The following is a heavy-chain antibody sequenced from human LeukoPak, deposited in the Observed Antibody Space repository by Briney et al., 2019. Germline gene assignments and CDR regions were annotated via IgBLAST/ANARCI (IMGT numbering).Heavy chain of an antibody. CDR2: IYYSGST. CDR1: GGSISSSSYY. V-gene: IGHV4-61*05. D-gene: IGHD3-10*01. Sequence: SETLSLTCTVSGGSISSSSYYWGWIRQPPGKGLEWIGYIYYSGSTNYNPSLKSRVTISVDTSKNQFSLKLSSVTAADTAVYYCARHSGSRGFDYWGQGTLVTVSS. CDR3: ARHSGSRGFDY. J-gene: IGHJ4*02.